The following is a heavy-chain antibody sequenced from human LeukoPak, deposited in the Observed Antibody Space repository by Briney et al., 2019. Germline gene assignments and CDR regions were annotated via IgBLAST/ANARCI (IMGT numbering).Heavy chain of an antibody. CDR2: IYTSGST. CDR3: ARMAANYYYYMDV. J-gene: IGHJ6*03. D-gene: IGHD1-26*01. CDR1: GGSISSYY. Sequence: PSETLPLTCTASGGSISSYYWSWFRQPAGKGLEWIGRIYTSGSTNYNPSLKSRVTMSVDTSKNQFSLKLSSVTAADTAVYYCARMAANYYYYMDVWGKGTTVTVSS. V-gene: IGHV4-4*07.